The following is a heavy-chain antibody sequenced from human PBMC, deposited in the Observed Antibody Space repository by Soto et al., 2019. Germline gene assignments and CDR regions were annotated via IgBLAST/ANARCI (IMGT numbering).Heavy chain of an antibody. V-gene: IGHV1-3*01. CDR1: GYTFTSYA. Sequence: QVHLVQSGAEVKKPGASVKVSCKASGYTFTSYAMHWVRQAPGQRLEWMGWINAGNGNTKYSQKFQDRVTITRDTSASTAYMERSSLRSEDTAVYYCAKDRIAAAGTRNWFDPWGQGTLVTVSS. J-gene: IGHJ5*02. D-gene: IGHD6-13*01. CDR3: AKDRIAAAGTRNWFDP. CDR2: INAGNGNT.